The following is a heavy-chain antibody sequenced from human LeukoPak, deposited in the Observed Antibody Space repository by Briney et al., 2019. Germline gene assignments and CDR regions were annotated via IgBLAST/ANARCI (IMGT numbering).Heavy chain of an antibody. J-gene: IGHJ5*02. D-gene: IGHD6-19*01. CDR2: IYYSGST. V-gene: IGHV4-39*07. CDR1: GGSISSSSYY. Sequence: SETLSLTCTVSGGSISSSSYYWGRIRQPPGKGLEWIGSIYYSGSTYYNPSLKSRVTISVDTSKNQFSLKLSSVTAADTAVYYCARAGIAVAGTGWFDPWGQVTLVTVSS. CDR3: ARAGIAVAGTGWFDP.